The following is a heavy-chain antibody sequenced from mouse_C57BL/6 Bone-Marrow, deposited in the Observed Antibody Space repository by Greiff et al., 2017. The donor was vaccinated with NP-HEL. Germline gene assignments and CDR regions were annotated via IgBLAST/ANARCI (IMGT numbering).Heavy chain of an antibody. CDR3: AKKGVVTTFYYAMDY. CDR1: GFSLTSYG. D-gene: IGHD2-3*01. Sequence: VMLVESGPGLVQPSQSLSITCTVSGFSLTSYGVHWVRQSPGKGLEWLGVIWRGGSTDYNAAFMSRLSITKDNSKSQVFFKMNSLQADDTAIYYCAKKGVVTTFYYAMDYWGQGTSVTVSS. J-gene: IGHJ4*01. V-gene: IGHV2-5*01. CDR2: IWRGGST.